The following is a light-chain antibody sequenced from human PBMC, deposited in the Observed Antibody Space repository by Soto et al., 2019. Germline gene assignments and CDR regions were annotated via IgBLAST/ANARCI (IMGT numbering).Light chain of an antibody. CDR1: SSDVGGYNY. Sequence: QSALTQPASVSGSPGQSITISCTGTSSDVGGYNYVSWYQQHPGKVPKLMIYEVNNRPSGVSNRFSGSKSGNTASLTISGLQAEDEADYYCSSYTTSTTDVFGTGTKLTVL. J-gene: IGLJ1*01. V-gene: IGLV2-14*01. CDR3: SSYTTSTTDV. CDR2: EVN.